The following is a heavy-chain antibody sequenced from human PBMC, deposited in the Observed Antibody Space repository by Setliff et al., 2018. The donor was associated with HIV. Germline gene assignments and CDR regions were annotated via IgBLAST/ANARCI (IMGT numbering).Heavy chain of an antibody. CDR1: AASVGTGAYY. J-gene: IGHJ4*02. Sequence: SETLSLTCNVSAASVGTGAYYWSWIRQSPGKGLEWLGYLYYSGSIDYNPSLKTRVSISIDMSKNQFSLKMSSVTAADTAVYFCARGLRTSLVFFDSWGQGTLVTAPQ. V-gene: IGHV4-61*08. CDR2: LYYSGSI. D-gene: IGHD2-8*01. CDR3: ARGLRTSLVFFDS.